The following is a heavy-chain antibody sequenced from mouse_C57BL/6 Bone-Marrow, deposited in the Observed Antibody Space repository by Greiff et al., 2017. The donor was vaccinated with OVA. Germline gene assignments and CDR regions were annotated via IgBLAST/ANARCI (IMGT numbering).Heavy chain of an antibody. J-gene: IGHJ3*01. V-gene: IGHV1-81*01. CDR3: ARVGDDVEEYAY. CDR2: IYPRSGNT. CDR1: GYTFTSYG. Sequence: VMLVESGAELARPGASVKLSCKASGYTFTSYGISWVKQRTGQGLEWIGVIYPRSGNTYYNEKFKGKATLTADKSSSTAYMELRSLTSADSAVYCCARVGDDVEEYAYWGQGTLVTVSA. D-gene: IGHD2-2*01.